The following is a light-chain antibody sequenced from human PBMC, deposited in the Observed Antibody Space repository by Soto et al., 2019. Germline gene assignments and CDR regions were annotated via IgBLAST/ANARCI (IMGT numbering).Light chain of an antibody. Sequence: HSDPTQVAYVSRSPGQSIPIFLNRTTSDVGGYNYVSWYQPHPGKAPKLMIYDVSNRPSGVSNRFSGSKSGNAASLTISGLQAEDEADYYCCSYTTSSTYVFGTGTKVTVL. J-gene: IGLJ1*01. V-gene: IGLV2-14*03. CDR2: DVS. CDR1: TSDVGGYNY. CDR3: CSYTTSSTYV.